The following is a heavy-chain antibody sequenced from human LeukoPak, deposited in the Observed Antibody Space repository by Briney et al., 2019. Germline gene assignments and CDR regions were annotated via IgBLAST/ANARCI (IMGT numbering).Heavy chain of an antibody. J-gene: IGHJ4*02. V-gene: IGHV3-23*01. CDR2: IFGSGGSP. CDR3: GKTTVGYSSGQKPAWPVDY. CDR1: GFTFGSHA. D-gene: IGHD5-18*01. Sequence: GGSLRLSCQASGFTFGSHAMYWVRQAPGKGLEWVAGIFGSGGSPHYADPVKGRFTISRDNSRSTVYLQINSLRAEDTAVYYCGKTTVGYSSGQKPAWPVDYWGQGTLVTVSS.